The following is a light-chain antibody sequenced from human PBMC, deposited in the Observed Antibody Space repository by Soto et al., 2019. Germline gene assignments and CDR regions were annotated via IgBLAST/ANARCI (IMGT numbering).Light chain of an antibody. J-gene: IGKJ5*01. Sequence: IVVTQSPATLSLSPGERATLSCRASQSVRSYLAWYQQKPGQAPRLLIYDASNRATGIPARFSGSGSGTDFTLTISSLEPEDFAVYYCQQRSNWPPTFGQGTRLEIK. CDR3: QQRSNWPPT. V-gene: IGKV3-11*01. CDR1: QSVRSY. CDR2: DAS.